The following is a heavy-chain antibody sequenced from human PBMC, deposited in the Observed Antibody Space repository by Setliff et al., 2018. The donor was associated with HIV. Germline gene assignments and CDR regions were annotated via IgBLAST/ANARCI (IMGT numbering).Heavy chain of an antibody. CDR2: ISNSGKI. D-gene: IGHD4-4*01. CDR3: ARTVPHSAAQDAFDI. V-gene: IGHV4-28*05. CDR1: GYSICTNEW. J-gene: IGHJ3*02. Sequence: PSETLSLTCAVSGYSICTNEWWGRIRQPPGKGLAWIGYISNSGKIYYDPSLNSRVTLSADTSKNQLSLKLTSVTAEDTGVYYCARTVPHSAAQDAFDIWGQGTVVTVSS.